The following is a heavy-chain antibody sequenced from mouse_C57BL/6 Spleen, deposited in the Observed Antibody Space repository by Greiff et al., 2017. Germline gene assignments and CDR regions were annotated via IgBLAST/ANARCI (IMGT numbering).Heavy chain of an antibody. J-gene: IGHJ1*03. CDR1: YFAFMASA. CDR3: ASGATSWYFDV. CDR2: FTMYSYAT. V-gene: IGHV1-49*01. D-gene: IGHD3-1*01. Sequence: QVQLKESGAELVRPGSSVKLSCKDSYFAFMASAMHWVKQRPGHGLEWIGSFTMYSYATEYSENFNGQATLTANTASSTAYMELNSLTSEDTAVYYCASGATSWYFDVWGTGTTVTVSS.